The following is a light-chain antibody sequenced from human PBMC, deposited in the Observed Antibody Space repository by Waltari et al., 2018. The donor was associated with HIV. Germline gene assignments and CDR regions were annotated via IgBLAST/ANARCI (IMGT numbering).Light chain of an antibody. CDR2: DAS. Sequence: QSALTQPASVSGSPGQSITISCTGTSSDLGGFNSVSWYQQHPGKAPKLMIFDASNRPSGISNRFSGSKSGNTASLTISGLQADDVAHYFCSSFSITSTLVVFGGGTKLTVL. J-gene: IGLJ2*01. V-gene: IGLV2-14*03. CDR1: SSDLGGFNS. CDR3: SSFSITSTLVV.